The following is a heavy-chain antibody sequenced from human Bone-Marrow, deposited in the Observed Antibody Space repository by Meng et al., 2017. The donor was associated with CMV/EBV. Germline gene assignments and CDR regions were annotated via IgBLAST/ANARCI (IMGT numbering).Heavy chain of an antibody. V-gene: IGHV4-34*01. CDR1: GGSFSGYY. CDR3: ARGGLYSSSWYRGHYYYYGLDV. J-gene: IGHJ6*02. CDR2: INHSGST. Sequence: SETLSLTCAVYGGSFSGYYWSWIRQPPGKGLEWIGEINHSGSTNYNPSLKSRVTISVDTSKNQFSLKLSSVTAADTAVYYCARGGLYSSSWYRGHYYYYGLDVWAHGTRVTV. D-gene: IGHD6-13*01.